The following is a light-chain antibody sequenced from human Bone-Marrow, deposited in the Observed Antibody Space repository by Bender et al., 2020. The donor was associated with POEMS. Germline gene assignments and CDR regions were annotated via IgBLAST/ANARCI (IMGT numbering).Light chain of an antibody. CDR3: SSSTGNRTLI. V-gene: IGLV2-14*01. CDR2: HVG. Sequence: QSALTQPRSVSGSPGQSITISCTGTNNDVGAYKYVSWYQQHPVKAPKLILYHVGERPSGVSNRFSGSKSGNTASLTISGLQAEDEAGYYCSSSTGNRTLIFGGGTNLTVL. J-gene: IGLJ2*01. CDR1: NNDVGAYKY.